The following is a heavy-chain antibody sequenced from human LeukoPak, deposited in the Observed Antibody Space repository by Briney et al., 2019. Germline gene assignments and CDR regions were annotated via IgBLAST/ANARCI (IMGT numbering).Heavy chain of an antibody. CDR3: TRVVRIAEIEF. D-gene: IGHD1-14*01. V-gene: IGHV1-18*01. CDR2: ISTYTGNA. J-gene: IGHJ4*02. Sequence: ASVKLSCKASGYTFTTYGLSWLRRAPGQGLEWRGWISTYTGNAKYSHKLQDRVTMTTDTSRSTGYMELRALTSNDAGMYYWTRVVRIAEIEFRGQRTLFIVSA. CDR1: GYTFTTYG.